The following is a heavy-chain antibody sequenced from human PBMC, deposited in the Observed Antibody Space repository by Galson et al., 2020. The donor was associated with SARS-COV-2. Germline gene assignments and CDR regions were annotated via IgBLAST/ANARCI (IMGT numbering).Heavy chain of an antibody. CDR1: GGSISSGAYY. Sequence: ETSETLSLTCTVSGGSISSGAYYWSCIRQPPGKGREWIGYIYYSGSTYYNPFLNSCTTITVDTTKNQFPLKKSSVTAADTAVYYCARDTHFSSESYNSPYYYYCGRDVWGQGTTVTVSS. CDR3: ARDTHFSSESYNSPYYYYCGRDV. D-gene: IGHD3-10*01. V-gene: IGHV4-30-4*01. CDR2: IYYSGST. J-gene: IGHJ6*02.